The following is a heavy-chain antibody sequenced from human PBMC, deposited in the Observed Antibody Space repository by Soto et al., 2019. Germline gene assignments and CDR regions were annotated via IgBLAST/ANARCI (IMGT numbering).Heavy chain of an antibody. V-gene: IGHV3-33*01. Sequence: QVQLVESGGGVVQPGTSLRLSCAAYGFLFSRFGMHWVRQAPGKGLEWVAVIVNHGGTKDYADSVRGRFTISRDNSRNTLFLEMSSLRVEDTDRYSHERDDEYDNNVLDDWGQGTLGTVSS. D-gene: IGHD1-1*01. CDR2: IVNHGGTK. J-gene: IGHJ4*02. CDR3: ERDDEYDNNVLDD. CDR1: GFLFSRFG.